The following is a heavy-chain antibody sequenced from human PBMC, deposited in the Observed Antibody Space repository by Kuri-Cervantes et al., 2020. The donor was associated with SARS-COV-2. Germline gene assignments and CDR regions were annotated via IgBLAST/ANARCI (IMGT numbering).Heavy chain of an antibody. CDR1: GGSFSGYY. Sequence: SQTLSLICAVYGGSFSGYYWSWIRQPPGKGLEWIGEINHSGSTNYNPSLKSRVTISVDTSKNQFSLKLSSVTAADTAVYYCARGRSFVGNWGQGTLVTVSS. CDR2: INHSGST. CDR3: ARGRSFVGN. J-gene: IGHJ4*02. V-gene: IGHV4-34*01. D-gene: IGHD3-16*01.